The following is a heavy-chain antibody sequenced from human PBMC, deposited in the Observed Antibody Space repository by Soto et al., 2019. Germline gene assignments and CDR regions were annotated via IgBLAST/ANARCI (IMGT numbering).Heavy chain of an antibody. V-gene: IGHV3-30*18. Sequence: PGGSLRLSCAASGFTFSSYGMHWVRQAPGKGLEWVAVISYDGSNKYYADSVKGRFTISRDNSRNTLYLQMNSLRAEDTAVYYCAKDSWTFTPHHMDVWGKGTTVTVSS. J-gene: IGHJ6*03. CDR3: AKDSWTFTPHHMDV. D-gene: IGHD2-15*01. CDR2: ISYDGSNK. CDR1: GFTFSSYG.